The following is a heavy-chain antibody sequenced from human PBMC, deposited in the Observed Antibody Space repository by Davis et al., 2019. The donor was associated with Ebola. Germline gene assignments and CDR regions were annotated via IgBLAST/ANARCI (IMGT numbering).Heavy chain of an antibody. D-gene: IGHD3-10*01. J-gene: IGHJ4*02. V-gene: IGHV1-18*04. CDR3: ATVRTITMVRGVIFPHYYFDY. Sequence: ASVKVSCKASGYTFTSYGISWVRQAPGQGLEWMGWISAYNGNTNYAQKLQGRVTMTTDTSTSTAYMELSSLRSEDTAVYYCATVRTITMVRGVIFPHYYFDYWGQGTLVTVSS. CDR2: ISAYNGNT. CDR1: GYTFTSYG.